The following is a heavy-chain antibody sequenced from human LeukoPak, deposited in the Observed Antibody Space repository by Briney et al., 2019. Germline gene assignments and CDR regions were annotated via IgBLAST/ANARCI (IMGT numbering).Heavy chain of an antibody. CDR3: ARGDYSSHTL. CDR1: GFTFSSYW. Sequence: GGSLRLSCAASGFTFSSYWMHWVRQSPGKGLVWVSRIKTDGSDTYYADSVRGRFTISRDSAKNTLYLQMDSLRAEDTAVYFCARGDYSSHTLWGQGTLVTVSS. CDR2: IKTDGSDT. J-gene: IGHJ4*02. V-gene: IGHV3-74*01. D-gene: IGHD4-11*01.